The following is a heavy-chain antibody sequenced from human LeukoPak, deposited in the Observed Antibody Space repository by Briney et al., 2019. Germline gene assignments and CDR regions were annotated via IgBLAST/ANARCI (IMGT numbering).Heavy chain of an antibody. D-gene: IGHD1-1*01. CDR3: TREDVEVGAFDI. J-gene: IGHJ3*02. CDR1: GFTFGDYA. Sequence: GGSLRLSCTASGFTFGDYAMSWVRQAPGKGLEGVGFIRSKAYGGTTEYAASVKGRFTISRDDSKSIAYLQMNSLKTEDTAVYYCTREDVEVGAFDIWGQGTMVTVSS. V-gene: IGHV3-49*04. CDR2: IRSKAYGGTT.